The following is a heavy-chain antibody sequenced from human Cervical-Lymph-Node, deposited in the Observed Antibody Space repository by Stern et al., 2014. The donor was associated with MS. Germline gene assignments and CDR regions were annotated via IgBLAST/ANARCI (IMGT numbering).Heavy chain of an antibody. Sequence: QVQLQESGPGLVKPSETLALTCTVSGGSISSYYWSCIRQPPGKGMDWIGYIYYSGSTNYNPSLKSRVTISVDTSKNQFSLKLSSVTAADTAVYYCARVQGPGYFDYWGQGTLVTVSS. V-gene: IGHV4-59*01. J-gene: IGHJ4*02. CDR3: ARVQGPGYFDY. CDR2: IYYSGST. D-gene: IGHD3-10*01. CDR1: GGSISSYY.